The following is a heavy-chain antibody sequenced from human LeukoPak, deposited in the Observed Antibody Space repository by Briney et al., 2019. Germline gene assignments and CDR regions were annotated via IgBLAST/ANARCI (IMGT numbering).Heavy chain of an antibody. CDR3: ARDRYYYGSGSYAFDI. CDR2: ISSSSSYI. CDR1: GFTFSSYS. J-gene: IGHJ3*02. V-gene: IGHV3-21*01. D-gene: IGHD3-10*01. Sequence: GGSLRLSCAASGFTFSSYSMNWVRQAPGKGLGWVSSISSSSSYIYYADSVKGRFTISRDNAKNSLYLQMNSLRAEDTAVYYCARDRYYYGSGSYAFDIWGQGTMVTVSS.